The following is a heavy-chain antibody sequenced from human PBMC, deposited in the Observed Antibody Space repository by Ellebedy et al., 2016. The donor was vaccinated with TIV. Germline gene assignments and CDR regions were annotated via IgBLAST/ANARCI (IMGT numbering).Heavy chain of an antibody. J-gene: IGHJ5*02. CDR3: ARVVHGSGSYWVLRYNWFVP. CDR2: FDPEDGET. D-gene: IGHD3-10*01. V-gene: IGHV1-24*01. Sequence: AASVKVSCKVSGYTLTELSMHWVRQAPGKGLEWMGGFDPEDGETIYAQKFQGRVTMTEDTSTDTAYMELSSLRSEDTAVYYCARVVHGSGSYWVLRYNWFVPWGQGTLVTVSS. CDR1: GYTLTELS.